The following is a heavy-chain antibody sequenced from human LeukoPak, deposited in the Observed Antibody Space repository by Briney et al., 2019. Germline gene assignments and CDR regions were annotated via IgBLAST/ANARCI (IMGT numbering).Heavy chain of an antibody. J-gene: IGHJ6*03. V-gene: IGHV4-61*02. Sequence: SQTLSLTCTVSGGSISSGSYYWSWIRQPAGKGLEWVGRIYTSGRTNYNPSLESRVTISVDTSKNQFYLKLSSVTAAHTAVYYCARDSFSDFWSGFVPIYYMDVWGKGTTVTVSS. CDR3: ARDSFSDFWSGFVPIYYMDV. CDR1: GGSISSGSYY. CDR2: IYTSGRT. D-gene: IGHD3-3*01.